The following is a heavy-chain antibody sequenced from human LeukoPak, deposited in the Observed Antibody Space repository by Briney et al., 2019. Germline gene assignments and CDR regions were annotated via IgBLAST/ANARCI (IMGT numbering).Heavy chain of an antibody. V-gene: IGHV1-2*02. CDR2: INPNSGGT. CDR1: GYTFTGYY. D-gene: IGHD5-12*01. CDR3: ARAEAIDY. J-gene: IGHJ4*02. Sequence: ASVKVSCTASGYTFTGYYMHWVRQAPGQGLEWMGWINPNSGGTLYAQNFQGRVTMTRDTSISTAYMELSSLRSDDTAVYYCARAEAIDYWGQGTLVTVSS.